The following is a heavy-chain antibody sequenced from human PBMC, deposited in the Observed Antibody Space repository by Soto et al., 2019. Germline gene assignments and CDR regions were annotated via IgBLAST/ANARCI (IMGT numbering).Heavy chain of an antibody. D-gene: IGHD2-2*01. J-gene: IGHJ5*02. Sequence: SETLSLTCTVSGGSISSGGYYWSWIRQHPGKGLEWIGYIYYSGSTYYNPSLKSRVTISVDTSKNQFSLKLSSVTAADTAVYYCARDRVGLVGRTDIVVVPAAMSWFDPWGQGTLVTVSS. CDR1: GGSISSGGYY. CDR2: IYYSGST. V-gene: IGHV4-31*03. CDR3: ARDRVGLVGRTDIVVVPAAMSWFDP.